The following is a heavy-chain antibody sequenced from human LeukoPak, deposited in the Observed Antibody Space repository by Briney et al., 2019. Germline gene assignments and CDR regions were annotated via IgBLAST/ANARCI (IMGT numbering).Heavy chain of an antibody. J-gene: IGHJ6*03. V-gene: IGHV3-49*04. CDR2: IRSKAYGGTT. CDR3: TRGRLIEYYDFFGPTYYYYMDV. D-gene: IGHD3-3*01. CDR1: GFTFSDYA. Sequence: GGSLNLSCTASGFTFSDYAMSRVRQAPGKGLEWVGFIRSKAYGGTTEYAASVKGRFTVSRDDSKSIAYLQMNSLKTEDTAVYYCTRGRLIEYYDFFGPTYYYYMDVWGKGTTVTVSS.